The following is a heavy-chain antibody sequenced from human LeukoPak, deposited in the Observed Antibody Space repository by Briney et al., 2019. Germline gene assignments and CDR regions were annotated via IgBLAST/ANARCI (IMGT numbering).Heavy chain of an antibody. V-gene: IGHV4-39*07. CDR2: IYYSGST. CDR1: GGSISSSSYY. D-gene: IGHD6-13*01. Sequence: SETLSLTCTVSGGSISSSSYYWGWIHQPPGKGLEWIGSIYYSGSTYYNPSLKSRVTISVDTSKNQFSLKLSSVTAADTAVYYCARGSSSWGDFDYWGQGTLVTVSS. CDR3: ARGSSSWGDFDY. J-gene: IGHJ4*02.